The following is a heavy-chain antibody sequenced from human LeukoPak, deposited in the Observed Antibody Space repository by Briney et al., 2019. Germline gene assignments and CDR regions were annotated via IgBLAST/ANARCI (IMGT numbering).Heavy chain of an antibody. Sequence: QSGGSLRLSCAGSRFTLCSLGWIWVAPAPGKGRGGGSALRGSGVSTDQPDSVRGRFTISTNNSKNTLYRHMNRLRAEDTAVSYCAKEQGERSYLDYWGQGTLFTVSS. J-gene: IGHJ4*02. V-gene: IGHV3-23*01. D-gene: IGHD3-16*01. CDR3: AKEQGERSYLDY. CDR1: RFTLCSLG. CDR2: LRGSGVST.